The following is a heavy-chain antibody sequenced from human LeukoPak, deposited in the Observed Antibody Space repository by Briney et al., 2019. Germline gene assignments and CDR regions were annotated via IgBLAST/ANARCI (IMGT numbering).Heavy chain of an antibody. CDR1: GYTFTSNY. V-gene: IGHV1-46*01. J-gene: IGHJ4*02. Sequence: ASVKVSCKAFGYTFTSNYMHWVRQAPGQGPEWMGIINPSGGSTNYAQKFQGRVTMTRDTSISTAYMELSSLKSDDTAVYYCARVAMSGIGSDDFWGQGTLVTASS. D-gene: IGHD1-26*01. CDR2: INPSGGST. CDR3: ARVAMSGIGSDDF.